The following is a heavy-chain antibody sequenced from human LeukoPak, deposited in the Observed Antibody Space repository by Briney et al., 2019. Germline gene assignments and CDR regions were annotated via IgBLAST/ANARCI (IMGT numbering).Heavy chain of an antibody. CDR3: AMGNYDILTGYHNPFDY. J-gene: IGHJ4*02. Sequence: PSETLSLTCTVSGGSISSSSYYWGWIRQPPGKGLEWIGSIYYSGSTYYNPSLKSRVTVSVDTSKNQFSLKLSSVTAADTAVYYCAMGNYDILTGYHNPFDYWAREPWSPSPQ. V-gene: IGHV4-39*01. CDR1: GGSISSSSYY. CDR2: IYYSGST. D-gene: IGHD3-9*01.